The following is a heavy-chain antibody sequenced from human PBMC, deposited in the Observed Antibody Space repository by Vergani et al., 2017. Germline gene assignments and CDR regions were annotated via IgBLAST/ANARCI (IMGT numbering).Heavy chain of an antibody. V-gene: IGHV3-23*04. J-gene: IGHJ6*02. CDR3: AKANPRKSGYEYHYYYHAMDV. D-gene: IGHD5-12*01. CDR2: ISGSGGST. Sequence: EVQLVESGGGLVQPGRSLRLSCAASGLPFDDYAMHWVRQAPGKGLEWVSGISGSGGSTYYAGSVKGRFTISRDSTKNTLYLQMNSLSAGDTAVYYCAKANPRKSGYEYHYYYHAMDVWGQGTTVTVSS. CDR1: GLPFDDYA.